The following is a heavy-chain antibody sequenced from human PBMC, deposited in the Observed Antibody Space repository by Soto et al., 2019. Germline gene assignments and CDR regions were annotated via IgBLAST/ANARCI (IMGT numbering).Heavy chain of an antibody. CDR2: IWYDGSNK. CDR1: GFTFSSYG. J-gene: IGHJ4*02. Sequence: GGSLRLSCAASGFTFSSYGMHWVRQAPGKGLEWVAVIWYDGSNKYYADSVKGRFTISRDNPKNTLYLQMNSLRAEDTAVYYCARGGACSGGSCYLTFDYWGQGTLVTVSS. V-gene: IGHV3-33*01. D-gene: IGHD2-15*01. CDR3: ARGGACSGGSCYLTFDY.